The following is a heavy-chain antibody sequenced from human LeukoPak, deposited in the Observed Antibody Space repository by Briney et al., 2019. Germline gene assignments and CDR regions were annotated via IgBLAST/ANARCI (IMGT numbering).Heavy chain of an antibody. D-gene: IGHD4-23*01. J-gene: IGHJ4*02. CDR2: ISSSSSYI. V-gene: IGHV3-21*04. CDR1: GFTFSSYS. CDR3: VKSPTTVVISTEDWIGY. Sequence: GGSLRLSCAASGFTFSSYSMNWVRQAPGKGLEWVSSISSSSSYIYYADSVKGRFTISRDNAKNSLYLQMNSLRAEDTAVYYCVKSPTTVVISTEDWIGYWGQGTLVTVSS.